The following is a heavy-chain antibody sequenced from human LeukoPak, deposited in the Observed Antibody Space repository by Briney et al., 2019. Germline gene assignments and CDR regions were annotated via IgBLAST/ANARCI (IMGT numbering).Heavy chain of an antibody. V-gene: IGHV4-4*07. Sequence: SSETLSLTCTVSGGSISGYYWSCFRQPAGKGLEWIGRVCTSGTTNYNPSLKSRVTMSVDASKNQFSLKLTSMTAADTAVYYCARGFGHPWGQGTLVTVSS. D-gene: IGHD3-10*01. CDR3: ARGFGHP. CDR1: GGSISGYY. J-gene: IGHJ5*02. CDR2: VCTSGTT.